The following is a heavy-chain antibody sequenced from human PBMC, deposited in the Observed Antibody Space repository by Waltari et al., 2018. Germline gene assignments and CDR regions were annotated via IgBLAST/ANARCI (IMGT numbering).Heavy chain of an antibody. CDR1: GDSVRRGRYY. J-gene: IGHJ5*02. CDR3: ARHWIVVRGIVLPDP. D-gene: IGHD3-10*01. CDR2: IYHNGNA. Sequence: QVQLQESGPGLVKPSETLSLTCTVSGDSVRRGRYYWGWIRQSPGKGLEWIGYIYHNGNANYSPSLRSRVTMSVDTSKNQFSLSLRSVTAADTALYYCARHWIVVRGIVLPDPWDTGNPGHRLL. V-gene: IGHV4-61*01.